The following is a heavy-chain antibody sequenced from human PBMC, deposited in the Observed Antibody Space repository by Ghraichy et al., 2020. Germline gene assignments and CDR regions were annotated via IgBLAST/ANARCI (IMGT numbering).Heavy chain of an antibody. D-gene: IGHD6-25*01. CDR1: GFSISSYW. V-gene: IGHV3-7*01. J-gene: IGHJ4*02. CDR2: IQQVGSEK. Sequence: GGSLRLSCAASGFSISSYWMSWVRQAPGKGLEWVANIQQVGSEKNYVDSVKGRFTISRDNAKNSVYMQMNSLRVEDTAVYYCGREQGSSEAIDYWGQGTLVTVSS. CDR3: GREQGSSEAIDY.